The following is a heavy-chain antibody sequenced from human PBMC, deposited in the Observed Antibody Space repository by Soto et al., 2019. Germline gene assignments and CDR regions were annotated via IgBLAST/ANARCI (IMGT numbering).Heavy chain of an antibody. Sequence: SVKVSCKASGGTFSSYAISWVRQAPGQGLEWVGGIIPIFGTANYAQKFQGRVTITADESTSTAYMELSSLRSEDTAVYYCARGSAGVLPYCGGDCYSNYYGMDVWGQGTRVTFSS. D-gene: IGHD2-21*02. J-gene: IGHJ6*02. CDR2: IIPIFGTA. CDR1: GGTFSSYA. V-gene: IGHV1-69*13. CDR3: ARGSAGVLPYCGGDCYSNYYGMDV.